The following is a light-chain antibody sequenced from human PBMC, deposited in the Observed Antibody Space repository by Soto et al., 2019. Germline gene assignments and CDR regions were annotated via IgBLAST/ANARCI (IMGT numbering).Light chain of an antibody. CDR3: TSYTSSITRYV. CDR1: SSDVGGYNY. V-gene: IGLV2-14*01. Sequence: QSALTQPASVSGSPGQSITISCTGTSSDVGGYNYVSWYQQDPGKAPKLMIYDVTNRPSGVSNRFSGSKSGNTAPLTISGLQAEDEADYYCTSYTSSITRYVFGGGTKLTVL. J-gene: IGLJ3*02. CDR2: DVT.